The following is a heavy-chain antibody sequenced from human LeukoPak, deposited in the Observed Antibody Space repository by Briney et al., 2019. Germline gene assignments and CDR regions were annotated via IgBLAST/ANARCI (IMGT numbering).Heavy chain of an antibody. J-gene: IGHJ4*02. D-gene: IGHD3-22*01. Sequence: SETLSLTCTVSGGSISSGGHYWSWIRQPAGKGLEYLGRISSTGSTNYNPSLRSRVTISADTSKNHFSLKLTSVTAADTAVYYCARDPSSGYYLYFDYWGQGTLLTVSS. CDR2: ISSTGST. V-gene: IGHV4-61*02. CDR3: ARDPSSGYYLYFDY. CDR1: GGSISSGGHY.